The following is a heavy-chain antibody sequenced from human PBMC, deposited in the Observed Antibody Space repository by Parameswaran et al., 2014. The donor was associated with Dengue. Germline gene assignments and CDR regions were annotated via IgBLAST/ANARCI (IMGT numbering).Heavy chain of an antibody. CDR1: GYIFTNYW. J-gene: IGHJ4*02. CDR3: ARPLSGWDLLDY. Sequence: ESLKISCKGSGYIFTNYWIGWVRQMPGKGLEWMGIIFPGDSDTRYSPSFQGQVTISADSSINTAYLQWSSLKATDTAIYYCARPLSGWDLLDYWGQGTLVTVSS. D-gene: IGHD1-26*01. V-gene: IGHV5-51*01. CDR2: IFPGDSDT.